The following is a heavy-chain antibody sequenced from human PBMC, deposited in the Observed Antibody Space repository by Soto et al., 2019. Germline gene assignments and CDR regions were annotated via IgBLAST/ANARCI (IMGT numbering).Heavy chain of an antibody. D-gene: IGHD2-21*01. V-gene: IGHV1-18*01. CDR2: INPNDGNR. Sequence: QVQLVQSGGEVKEPGASVRVSCKASGYSFTRYGISWVRQAPGQGPEWMAWINPNDGNRRYAQKFQGRVTLTTDTPTSTAYMELRSLRSDDTAVYYCVRDPNCYGGNCYFDYWGLGTLVTVSS. CDR1: GYSFTRYG. CDR3: VRDPNCYGGNCYFDY. J-gene: IGHJ4*02.